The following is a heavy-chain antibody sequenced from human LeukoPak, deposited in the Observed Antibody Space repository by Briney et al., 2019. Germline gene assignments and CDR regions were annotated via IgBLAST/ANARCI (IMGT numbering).Heavy chain of an antibody. CDR2: IYYSGST. Sequence: SETLSLTCTVSGGSISSGGYYWDWIRQPPGKGLEWIGSIYYSGSTYYNPSLKSRVTMAVDTSKNQFSLRLTSVTAADTAVYFCTREDCGDASIDYWGLGTLVTVSS. CDR1: GGSISSGGYY. CDR3: TREDCGDASIDY. J-gene: IGHJ4*02. D-gene: IGHD4-17*01. V-gene: IGHV4-39*07.